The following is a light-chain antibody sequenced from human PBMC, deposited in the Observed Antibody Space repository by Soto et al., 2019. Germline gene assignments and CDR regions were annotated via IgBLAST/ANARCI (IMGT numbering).Light chain of an antibody. Sequence: SSELTQPPSVSVSPGQTARITCSGDALPKQYAYWYQQKPGQAPVLLIYKDSERTSGIPERFSGSSSRTTVTLTISGVQAEDEADYYCQSADISGTYVVFGGGTKLTVL. CDR1: ALPKQY. J-gene: IGLJ3*02. CDR3: QSADISGTYVV. V-gene: IGLV3-25*03. CDR2: KDS.